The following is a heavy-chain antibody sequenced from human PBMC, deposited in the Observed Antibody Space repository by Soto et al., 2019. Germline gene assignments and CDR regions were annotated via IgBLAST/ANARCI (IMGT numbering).Heavy chain of an antibody. D-gene: IGHD2-15*01. CDR1: GGTFSSYA. Sequence: QVQLVQSGAEVKKPGSSVKVSCKASGGTFSSYAISWVRQAPGQGLEWMGGIIPIFGTANYAQKFQGRVTITEDESTSTAYMELSSLRSEDTAVYYCARSRRDLVVVVAANYYYYYGMYVWGQGTTVTVSS. CDR2: IIPIFGTA. V-gene: IGHV1-69*01. CDR3: ARSRRDLVVVVAANYYYYYGMYV. J-gene: IGHJ6*02.